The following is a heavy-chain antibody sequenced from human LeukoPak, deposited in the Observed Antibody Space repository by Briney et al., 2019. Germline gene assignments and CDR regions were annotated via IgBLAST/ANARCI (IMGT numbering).Heavy chain of an antibody. Sequence: ASVKVSCKASGYTFTSYDINWVRQATGQGLEWMGWMNPNSGNTGYAQKFQGRVTMTRNTSISTAYMELSSLRSEDTAVYYCARRPSPRGWFGELWAPQPIDYWGQGTLVTVSS. CDR1: GYTFTSYD. J-gene: IGHJ4*02. CDR2: MNPNSGNT. V-gene: IGHV1-8*01. D-gene: IGHD3-10*01. CDR3: ARRPSPRGWFGELWAPQPIDY.